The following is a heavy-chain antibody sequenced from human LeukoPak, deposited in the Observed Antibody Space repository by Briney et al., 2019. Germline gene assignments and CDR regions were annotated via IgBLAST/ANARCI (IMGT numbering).Heavy chain of an antibody. CDR1: GFTFSDYY. V-gene: IGHV3-11*01. CDR3: AKYGRAMAPGLDFDY. D-gene: IGHD5-18*01. Sequence: GGSLRLSCAASGFTFSDYYMSWIRQAPGKGLEWVSYISSSGSTIYYADSVKGRFTISRDNSKNTLYLQMSSLRVEDTAVYYCAKYGRAMAPGLDFDYWGQGSLVTVSS. J-gene: IGHJ4*02. CDR2: ISSSGSTI.